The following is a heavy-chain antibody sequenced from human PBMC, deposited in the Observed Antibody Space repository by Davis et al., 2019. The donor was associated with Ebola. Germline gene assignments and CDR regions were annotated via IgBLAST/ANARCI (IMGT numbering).Heavy chain of an antibody. Sequence: SGPTLVKPTETLTLTCTVSGFSFSNARMGVSWIRQPPGKALEWLAHIFSTDEKTYSSSLKRRLTISKDNSKSQVVLMMTNMEPMDTATYFCARMMAGYGGKAFDSWGQGTQVTVSS. CDR1: GFSFSNARMG. J-gene: IGHJ4*02. CDR3: ARMMAGYGGKAFDS. V-gene: IGHV2-26*01. CDR2: IFSTDEK. D-gene: IGHD4-23*01.